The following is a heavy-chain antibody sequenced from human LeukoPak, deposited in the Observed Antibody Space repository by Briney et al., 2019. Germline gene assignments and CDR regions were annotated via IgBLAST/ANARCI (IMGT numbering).Heavy chain of an antibody. J-gene: IGHJ6*03. CDR3: TKDLTDFHYYHTDV. CDR2: ITGRGGQT. Sequence: GGSMTLACEASGFTFNNNALAWVRPSAGRGREWVSGITGRGGQTYYARSVEDRFTPSRDNSKNTLYLQRYTLTAEDTAVYYWTKDLTDFHYYHTDVWGKGTTVIVSS. V-gene: IGHV3-23*01. D-gene: IGHD2-21*02. CDR1: GFTFNNNA.